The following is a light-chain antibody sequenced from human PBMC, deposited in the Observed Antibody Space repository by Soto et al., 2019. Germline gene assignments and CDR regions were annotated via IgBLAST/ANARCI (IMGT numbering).Light chain of an antibody. V-gene: IGKV3-20*01. J-gene: IGKJ3*01. CDR1: QSINNRY. Sequence: EIVLTQSPGTLSLSPGERATLSCRASQSINNRYLAWYQQKPGQAPRLLIYGASSRATGIPDRFIGRGSGTDFTLTISRLEPEDVAVYYCQQFGSSPGFTFGPGTKVDIK. CDR3: QQFGSSPGFT. CDR2: GAS.